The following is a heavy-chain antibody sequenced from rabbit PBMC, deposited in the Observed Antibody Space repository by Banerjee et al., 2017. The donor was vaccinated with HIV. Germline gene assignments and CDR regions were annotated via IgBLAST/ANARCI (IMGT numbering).Heavy chain of an antibody. CDR1: GFTLSSYW. J-gene: IGHJ3*01. V-gene: IGHV1S45*01. CDR3: ARAYVIGGTRLDL. D-gene: IGHD1-1*01. Sequence: QEQLVESGGGLVQPEGSLTLTCKASGFTLSSYWMWWVRQAPGKGLEWIACIGAGSSGTTYYASWAKGRFTISKTSSTTMTLQMTSLTDADTATYFCARAYVIGGTRLDLWGQGTLVTVS. CDR2: IGAGSSGTT.